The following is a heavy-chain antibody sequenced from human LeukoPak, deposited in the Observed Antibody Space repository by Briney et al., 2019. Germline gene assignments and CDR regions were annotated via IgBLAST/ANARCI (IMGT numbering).Heavy chain of an antibody. V-gene: IGHV4-39*01. D-gene: IGHD3-3*01. J-gene: IGHJ5*02. Sequence: PSETLSLTCTVSGGSISSSLYFWGWIRQPPGKGLEWLGSISYSGSTYNSPSLKSRVTISVDTSKNQFSLRLSSVTAADTAVYYCSIHYDFWSGQGWFDPWGQGTLVTVSS. CDR1: GGSISSSLYF. CDR2: ISYSGST. CDR3: SIHYDFWSGQGWFDP.